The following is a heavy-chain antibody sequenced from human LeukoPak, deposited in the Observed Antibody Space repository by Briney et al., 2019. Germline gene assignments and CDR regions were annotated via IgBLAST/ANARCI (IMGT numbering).Heavy chain of an antibody. CDR1: GFTFSSYS. D-gene: IGHD6-19*01. Sequence: GGSLRLSCAASGFTFSSYSMNWVRQAQGKGLEWVSSISSSSSYIYYADSVKGRFTISRDNAKNSLYLQMNSLRAEDTAVYYCARDRLVIAVAMKFDYWGQGTLVTVSS. J-gene: IGHJ4*02. CDR3: ARDRLVIAVAMKFDY. CDR2: ISSSSSYI. V-gene: IGHV3-21*01.